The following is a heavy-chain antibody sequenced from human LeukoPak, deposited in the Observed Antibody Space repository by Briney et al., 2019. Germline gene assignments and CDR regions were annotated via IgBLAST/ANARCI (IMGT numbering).Heavy chain of an antibody. V-gene: IGHV3-23*01. CDR3: ARACGIYLHPTHY. CDR1: GFTFRIYV. Sequence: GGSLRLSCAPSGFTFRIYVMSWVRQAPGKGVGRVSYLTGNGGRAYYADSVKGGVTISRDNFKKTLYLQIKRLRAQNTPLYNTARACGIYLHPTHYWGQGTLVTVSS. CDR2: LTGNGGRA. D-gene: IGHD1-26*01. J-gene: IGHJ4*02.